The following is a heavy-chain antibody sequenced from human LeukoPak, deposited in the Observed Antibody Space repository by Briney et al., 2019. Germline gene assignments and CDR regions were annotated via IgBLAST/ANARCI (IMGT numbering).Heavy chain of an antibody. Sequence: EASVTVSCKASGYTFTGYYMQWVRQAPGHGLEWMGWINPNSGGTNSAQKFQGRVTMTRDTSINTAYMELNRLRSDDTAVYYCARGHDSSSLYSPHDYWGQGTLVTVSS. V-gene: IGHV1-2*02. J-gene: IGHJ4*02. CDR2: INPNSGGT. CDR1: GYTFTGYY. D-gene: IGHD6-13*01. CDR3: ARGHDSSSLYSPHDY.